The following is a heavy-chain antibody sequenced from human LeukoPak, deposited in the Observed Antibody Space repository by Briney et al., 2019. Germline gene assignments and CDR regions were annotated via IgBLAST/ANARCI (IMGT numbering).Heavy chain of an antibody. D-gene: IGHD6-13*01. CDR3: ARGGIAAAGKGFDY. Sequence: SETLSLTCTVSGGSISSYYGSWLRQPPGKGLEWIGYIYYYGSTNYNPSLKSRVTISVDTSKNQFSLKLSSVTAADTAVYYCARGGIAAAGKGFDYWGQGTLVTVSS. CDR2: IYYYGST. J-gene: IGHJ4*02. CDR1: GGSISSYY. V-gene: IGHV4-59*01.